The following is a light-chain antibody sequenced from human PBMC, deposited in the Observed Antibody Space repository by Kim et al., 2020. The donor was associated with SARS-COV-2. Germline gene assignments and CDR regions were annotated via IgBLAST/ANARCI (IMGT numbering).Light chain of an antibody. V-gene: IGLV3-19*01. Sequence: SSELTQDPAVSVALGQTVRSTCQGDSLRSYYASWYQQKPGQAPVLVIYGKNNRPSGIPDRFSGSSSGNTASLTITGAQAEDEADYYCNSRDSSGNHLEWVFGGGTQLTVL. CDR1: SLRSYY. CDR2: GKN. CDR3: NSRDSSGNHLEWV. J-gene: IGLJ3*02.